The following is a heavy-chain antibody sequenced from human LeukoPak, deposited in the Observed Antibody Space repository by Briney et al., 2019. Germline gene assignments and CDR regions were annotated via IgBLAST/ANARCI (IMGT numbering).Heavy chain of an antibody. Sequence: SETLSLTCAVYGGSFSGYYWSWIRQPPGKGLEWIGEINHSGSTNYNPSLKSRVTISVDTSKNQFSLKLSSVTAADTAVYYCARGSLXLLNSPFDYWGQGTLVTVS. CDR3: ARGSLXLLNSPFDY. J-gene: IGHJ4*02. V-gene: IGHV4-34*01. CDR1: GGSFSGYY. CDR2: INHSGST. D-gene: IGHD5/OR15-5a*01.